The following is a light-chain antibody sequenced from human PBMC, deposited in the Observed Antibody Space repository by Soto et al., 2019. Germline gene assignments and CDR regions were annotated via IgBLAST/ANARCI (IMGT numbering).Light chain of an antibody. V-gene: IGKV3-20*01. CDR2: GAS. Sequence: EIVLTHFPGTLSLSPGERATLSCRASQSVSSSYLAWYQQKPGQAPRLLIYGASSRATGLPDRFSGSGSGTDFTLIISRLEPEEFAVYYCQQYGSSPVTFGGGTKVDIK. CDR1: QSVSSSY. CDR3: QQYGSSPVT. J-gene: IGKJ4*01.